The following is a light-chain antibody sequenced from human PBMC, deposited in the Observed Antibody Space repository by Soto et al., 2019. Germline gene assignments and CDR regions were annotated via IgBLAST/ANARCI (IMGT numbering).Light chain of an antibody. J-gene: IGLJ2*01. CDR1: NNDVGHYNY. V-gene: IGLV2-14*01. CDR2: EVS. Sequence: QSALTQPASVSGSPGQSITISCTGTNNDVGHYNYVSWYQHHPGKAPKLVIYEVSNRPSGVSNRFSRSNSGNTASLTIAELQAEDEANYYCGAYTSSSRVTLIVFGGGTKLTLL. CDR3: GAYTSSSRVTLIV.